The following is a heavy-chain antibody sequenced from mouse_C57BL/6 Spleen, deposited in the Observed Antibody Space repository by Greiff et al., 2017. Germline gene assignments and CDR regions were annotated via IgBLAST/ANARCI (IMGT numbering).Heavy chain of an antibody. CDR2: IDPSDSYT. CDR1: GYTFTSYW. V-gene: IGHV1-69*01. J-gene: IGHJ4*01. Sequence: QVQLQQPGAELVLPGASVKLSCKASGYTFTSYWMHWVKQRPGQGLEWIGEIDPSDSYTNYNQKFKCNSTLTVDKSSSTAYMQLSSLTSEDSAVYCCARHLYYAMDYWGQGTSVTVSS. CDR3: ARHLYYAMDY.